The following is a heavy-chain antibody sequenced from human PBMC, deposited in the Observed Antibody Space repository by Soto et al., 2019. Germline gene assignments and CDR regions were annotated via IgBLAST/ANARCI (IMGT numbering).Heavy chain of an antibody. J-gene: IGHJ6*02. CDR3: AKDYGSGSYNYYGMDV. CDR2: ISWNSGSI. V-gene: IGHV3-9*01. Sequence: GGSLRLSCAASGFTFDDYAIHWVRQAPGKGLEWVSGISWNSGSIGYADSVKGRFTISRDNAKNSLYLQMNSLRAEDTALYYCAKDYGSGSYNYYGMDVWGQGTTVTVSS. CDR1: GFTFDDYA. D-gene: IGHD3-10*01.